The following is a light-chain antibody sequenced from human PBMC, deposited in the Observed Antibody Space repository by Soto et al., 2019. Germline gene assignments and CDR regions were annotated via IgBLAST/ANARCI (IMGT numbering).Light chain of an antibody. V-gene: IGLV2-14*01. CDR3: SSYAGSSPF. Sequence: QSALTQPASVSGSPGQSITISCTGTSSDVGGYNYVSWYQQHPGKAPKLMIYEVSNRPSGVSNRFSGSKSGNTASLTISGLQAEDEADYYCSSYAGSSPFFGGGTKVTVL. CDR2: EVS. CDR1: SSDVGGYNY. J-gene: IGLJ2*01.